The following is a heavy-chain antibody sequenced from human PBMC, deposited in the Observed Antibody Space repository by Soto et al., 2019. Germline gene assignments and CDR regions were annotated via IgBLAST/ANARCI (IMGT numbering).Heavy chain of an antibody. CDR2: ISGTGTFI. CDR3: ARGSVIDTGDALDI. CDR1: GFTFSRHS. J-gene: IGHJ3*02. D-gene: IGHD2-21*01. Sequence: DVQLVESGGGLVKPGGSLRLSCAASGFTFSRHSMNWVRQAPGKGLEWVSCISGTGTFIYYSDSVKGRFTISRDDAKSSLYLQMNSLTAEDTAVYYCARGSVIDTGDALDIWGPGTMVTVS. V-gene: IGHV3-21*06.